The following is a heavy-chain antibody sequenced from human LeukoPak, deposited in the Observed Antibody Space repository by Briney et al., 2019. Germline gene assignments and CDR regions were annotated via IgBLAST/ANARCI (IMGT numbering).Heavy chain of an antibody. J-gene: IGHJ5*02. V-gene: IGHV3-48*01. CDR1: GFTFSTYV. D-gene: IGHD1-26*01. CDR3: ARSLVVGATYSYH. Sequence: PGESLRLSCAASGFTFSTYVMTWAHQAPGKGLERVSYISSSSSTIYYADSVKGRFTISRDNAKNSLYLQLNSLRAEDTAVYYCARSLVVGATYSYHWGQGTLVTVSS. CDR2: ISSSSSTI.